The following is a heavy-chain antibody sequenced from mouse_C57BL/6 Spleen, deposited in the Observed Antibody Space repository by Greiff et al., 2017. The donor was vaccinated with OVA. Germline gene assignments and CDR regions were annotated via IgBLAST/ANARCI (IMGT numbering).Heavy chain of an antibody. V-gene: IGHV5-16*01. Sequence: DVKLVESEGGLVQPGSSMKLSCTASGFTFSDYYMAWVRQVPEKGLEWVANINYDGSSTYYLDSLKSRFIISRDNAKNILYLQMSSLKSEDTATYYCARDNGNSWYFDVWGTGTTVTVSS. D-gene: IGHD2-1*01. CDR2: INYDGSST. CDR3: ARDNGNSWYFDV. CDR1: GFTFSDYY. J-gene: IGHJ1*03.